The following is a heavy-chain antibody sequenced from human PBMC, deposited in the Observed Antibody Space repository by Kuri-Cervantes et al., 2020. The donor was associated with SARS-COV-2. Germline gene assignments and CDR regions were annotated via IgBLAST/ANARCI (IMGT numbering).Heavy chain of an antibody. Sequence: SETLSLTCTVSGGSISSYYWSWIRQPPGKGLEWIGYIYYIGSTNYNPSLKSRVTISVDTSKNQFSLKLSSVTAVDTAVYYCARAPYDFWSGYYPYGMDVWGQGTTVTVSS. D-gene: IGHD3-3*01. J-gene: IGHJ6*02. V-gene: IGHV4-59*01. CDR2: IYYIGST. CDR1: GGSISSYY. CDR3: ARAPYDFWSGYYPYGMDV.